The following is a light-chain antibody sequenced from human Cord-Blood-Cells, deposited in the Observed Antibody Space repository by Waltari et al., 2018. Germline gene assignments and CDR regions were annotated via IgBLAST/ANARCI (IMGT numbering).Light chain of an antibody. CDR3: CSYAGSSTLV. J-gene: IGLJ3*02. Sequence: QSALTQPASVSGSPGQSITISCTGTSSAVGSYNLVSGDQQHPGKAPKLMIYEGSKRPSGVSNRFSGSKSGNTASLTISGLQAEDEADYYCCSYAGSSTLVFGGGTKLTVL. CDR1: SSAVGSYNL. CDR2: EGS. V-gene: IGLV2-23*01.